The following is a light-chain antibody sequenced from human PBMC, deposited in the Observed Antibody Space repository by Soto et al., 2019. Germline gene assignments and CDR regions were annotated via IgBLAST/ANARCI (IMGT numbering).Light chain of an antibody. CDR2: GAS. CDR3: QQFGVSPT. J-gene: IGKJ4*01. V-gene: IGKV3-20*01. CDR1: QGIGDT. Sequence: IVMTQSPATLSVTPGEGATLSCRASQGIGDTLAWYQQKPGQTPRLLIYGASSRATDIPDRFSGSGSGTDFNLTISKLEPEDFAVYYCQQFGVSPTFGGGTKVDIK.